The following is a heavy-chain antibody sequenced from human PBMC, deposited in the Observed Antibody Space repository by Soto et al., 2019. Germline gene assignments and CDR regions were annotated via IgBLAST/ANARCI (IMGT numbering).Heavy chain of an antibody. D-gene: IGHD2-21*02. Sequence: EVQLLESGGGLVQPGGSLRLSCAASGFTFSSYAMSWVRQAPGKGLEWVSAISGSGGSTYYADSVKGRFTISRDNSKNTLDLQMNSLRAEDTAVYYCAKGGVVVTATPRPFDYWGQGTLVTVSS. CDR3: AKGGVVVTATPRPFDY. V-gene: IGHV3-23*01. CDR1: GFTFSSYA. J-gene: IGHJ4*02. CDR2: ISGSGGST.